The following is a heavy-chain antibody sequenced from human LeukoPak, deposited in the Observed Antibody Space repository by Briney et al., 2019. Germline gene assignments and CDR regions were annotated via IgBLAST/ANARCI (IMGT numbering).Heavy chain of an antibody. J-gene: IGHJ4*02. CDR2: IWYDGSNK. CDR3: AKGALPKQLLPFDY. Sequence: GRSLRLSCAASGFTFSSYGMHRVRQAPGKGLEWVAVIWYDGSNKYYADSAKGRFTISRDNSKNTLYLQMNSLRAEDTAVYYCAKGALPKQLLPFDYWGQGTLVTVSS. V-gene: IGHV3-33*06. D-gene: IGHD2-15*01. CDR1: GFTFSSYG.